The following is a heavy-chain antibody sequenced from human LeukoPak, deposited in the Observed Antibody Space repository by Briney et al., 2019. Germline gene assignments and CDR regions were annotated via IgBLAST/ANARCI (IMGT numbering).Heavy chain of an antibody. V-gene: IGHV3-7*03. D-gene: IGHD6-19*01. CDR1: GFTFSSYW. J-gene: IGHJ6*02. Sequence: GGSLRLSCAASGFTFSSYWMNWVRQAPGKGLEWVANIKQDGSEKYYVDSVKGRFTISRDNSKNTLYLQMNSLRAEDTAVYYCAKARAVAGRYYYGMDVWGQGTTVTVSS. CDR3: AKARAVAGRYYYGMDV. CDR2: IKQDGSEK.